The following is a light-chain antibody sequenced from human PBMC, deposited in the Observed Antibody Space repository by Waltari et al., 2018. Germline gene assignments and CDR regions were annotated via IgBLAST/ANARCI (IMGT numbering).Light chain of an antibody. CDR3: QVWDSSSGV. CDR1: NNGSNS. V-gene: IGLV3-21*04. CDR2: YDS. J-gene: IGLJ2*01. Sequence: SYVLTQPPSVSVAPGKTARITCGGNNNGSNSVHWYQQKPGQAPVLVIYYDSDRPSGIPERFSGSNSGNTATLTISRVEAGDEADYYCQVWDSSSGVFGGGTKLTVL.